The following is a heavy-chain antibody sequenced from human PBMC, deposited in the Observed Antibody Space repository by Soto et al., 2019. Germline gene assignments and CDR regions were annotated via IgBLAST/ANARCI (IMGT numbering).Heavy chain of an antibody. CDR3: AREGRLGSGFDY. Sequence: QVQLVESGGGVVQPGRSLRLSCAASGFIISSYAMHWVRQAPGKGLEWVAVISYDGSNKYYADSVKGRFTISRDNSKNILYLQMNSLRAEDTAVYYCAREGRLGSGFDYWGQGTLVTVSS. V-gene: IGHV3-30-3*01. D-gene: IGHD6-25*01. CDR1: GFIISSYA. J-gene: IGHJ4*02. CDR2: ISYDGSNK.